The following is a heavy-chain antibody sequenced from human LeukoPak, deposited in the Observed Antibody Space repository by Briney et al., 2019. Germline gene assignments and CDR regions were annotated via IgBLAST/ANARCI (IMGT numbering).Heavy chain of an antibody. J-gene: IGHJ6*02. Sequence: PSETLSLTCAVYGGSFSGYYWSWIRQPPGKGLEWIGEINHSGSTNYNPSLKSRVTISVDTSKNQFSLKLSSVTAADTAVYYCARAPGYCSSTSCYVIPYYYGMDVWGQGTTVTVSS. CDR3: ARAPGYCSSTSCYVIPYYYGMDV. CDR1: GGSFSGYY. V-gene: IGHV4-34*01. D-gene: IGHD2-2*01. CDR2: INHSGST.